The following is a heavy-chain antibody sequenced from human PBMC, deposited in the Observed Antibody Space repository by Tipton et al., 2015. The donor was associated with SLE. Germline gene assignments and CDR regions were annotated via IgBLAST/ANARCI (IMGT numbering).Heavy chain of an antibody. CDR1: GGSISSSYY. D-gene: IGHD2-2*01. CDR3: ATSPLTL. CDR2: ISYTGST. Sequence: TLSLTCTVSGGSISSSYYWGWIRQSPGKGLGWIGGISYTGSTYYNPSLKSRVTISVDMSKNQFSLKLTSVTAADTAVYYCATSPLTLWGQGTLVTVSS. J-gene: IGHJ4*02. V-gene: IGHV4-39*07.